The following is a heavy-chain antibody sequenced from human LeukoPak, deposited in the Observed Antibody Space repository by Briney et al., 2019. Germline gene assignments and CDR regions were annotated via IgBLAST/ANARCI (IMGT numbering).Heavy chain of an antibody. V-gene: IGHV1-18*04. CDR3: ARGAGGVSGWFDP. Sequence: ASVKVSCKASGYTFTGYYMHWVRQAPGQGLEWMGWINPNSGNTNYAQKLQGRVTMTTDTSTSTAYMELRSLRSDDTAVYYCARGAGGVSGWFDPWGQGTLVTVSS. CDR1: GYTFTGYY. J-gene: IGHJ5*02. D-gene: IGHD6-25*01. CDR2: INPNSGNT.